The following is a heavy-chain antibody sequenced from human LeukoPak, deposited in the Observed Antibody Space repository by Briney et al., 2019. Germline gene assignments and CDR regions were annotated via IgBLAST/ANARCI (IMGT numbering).Heavy chain of an antibody. CDR1: GFTFGDYA. J-gene: IGHJ4*02. D-gene: IGHD7-27*01. CDR3: TRTTLSGDLYYFDY. CDR2: IRSRAYGGTT. Sequence: GGSLRLSCTASGFTFGDYAMSWLRQAPGRGLEWVGFIRSRAYGGTTQYAASVKGRFTISRDDSKSIAYLQMNSLKTEDTAVYYCTRTTLSGDLYYFDYWGQGTLVTVSS. V-gene: IGHV3-49*03.